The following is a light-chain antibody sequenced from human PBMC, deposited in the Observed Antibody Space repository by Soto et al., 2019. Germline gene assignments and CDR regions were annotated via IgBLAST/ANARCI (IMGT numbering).Light chain of an antibody. Sequence: SHEMTPPPPGAGGPGQTGKITCGGDKIGSKIVHWYKQRPGQAPVAVVFDATDRPSGIPDRISASRSGDTATLTISRVDAGDEADYYCQVWASTAEFFVFGSGTKVTVL. CDR2: DAT. V-gene: IGLV3-21*02. J-gene: IGLJ1*01. CDR3: QVWASTAEFFV. CDR1: KIGSKI.